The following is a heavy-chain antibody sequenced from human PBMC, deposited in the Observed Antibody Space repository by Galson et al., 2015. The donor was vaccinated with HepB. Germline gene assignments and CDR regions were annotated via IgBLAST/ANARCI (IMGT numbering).Heavy chain of an antibody. CDR3: ARGTLGYCSSTSCSKNPNWFDP. Sequence: SLRLSCAASGFTFSSYAMHWVRQAPGKGLEWVAVISYDGSNKYYADSVKGRFTISRDNSKNTLYLQMNSLRAEDTAVYYCARGTLGYCSSTSCSKNPNWFDPWGQGTLVTVSS. V-gene: IGHV3-30-3*01. CDR2: ISYDGSNK. D-gene: IGHD2-2*01. J-gene: IGHJ5*02. CDR1: GFTFSSYA.